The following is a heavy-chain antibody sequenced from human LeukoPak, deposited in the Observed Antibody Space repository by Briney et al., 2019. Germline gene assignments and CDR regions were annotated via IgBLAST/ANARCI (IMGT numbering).Heavy chain of an antibody. CDR1: GFTFSNAW. Sequence: GGSLRLSCAASGFTFSNAWMSWVRQAPGKGLEWVGRIKSKTDGGTTDYAAPVKGRFTISRDDSKNTLYLQMNSLKTEDTGVYYCTTPVPGVRAFDIWGQGTMVTVSS. V-gene: IGHV3-15*01. J-gene: IGHJ3*02. D-gene: IGHD2-21*01. CDR3: TTPVPGVRAFDI. CDR2: IKSKTDGGTT.